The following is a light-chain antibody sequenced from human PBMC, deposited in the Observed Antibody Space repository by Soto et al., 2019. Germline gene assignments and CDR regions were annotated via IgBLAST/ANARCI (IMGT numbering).Light chain of an antibody. V-gene: IGLV2-23*01. CDR2: EGS. J-gene: IGLJ2*01. CDR1: SSDVGSYNL. Sequence: QSVLTQPASVSGSPGQSITISCTGTSSDVGSYNLVSWYQQHPGKAPKLMIYEGSKRPSGVSNRLSGSKSGNTASLTISGLQAEDEADYYCCSYAGSSSHVVFGGGTELTVL. CDR3: CSYAGSSSHVV.